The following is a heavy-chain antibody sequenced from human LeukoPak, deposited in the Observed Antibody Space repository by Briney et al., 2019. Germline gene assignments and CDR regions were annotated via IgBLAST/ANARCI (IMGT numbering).Heavy chain of an antibody. CDR2: INPNSGGT. J-gene: IGHJ4*02. CDR3: ARLAASSGYYEDY. CDR1: GYTFTGYY. Sequence: GASVKVSCKASGYTFTGYYMHWVRQAPGQGLEWMGWINPNSGGTNYAQKFQSRVTMTRDTSISTAYMELSRLRSDDTAVYYCARLAASSGYYEDYWGQGTLVTVSS. D-gene: IGHD3-22*01. V-gene: IGHV1-2*02.